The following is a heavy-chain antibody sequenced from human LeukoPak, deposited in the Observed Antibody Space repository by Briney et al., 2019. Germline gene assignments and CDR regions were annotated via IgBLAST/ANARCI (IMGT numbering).Heavy chain of an antibody. CDR1: GGSFSGYY. D-gene: IGHD3-10*01. Sequence: MSSETLSLTCAVYGGSFSGYYWSWIRQPPGKGLEWIGEINHSGSTNYNPPHKSRVTISVDTSKNQFSLKLSSVTAADTAVYYCASSLPWSELAKTYAFDIWGQGTMVTVSP. J-gene: IGHJ3*02. CDR2: INHSGST. V-gene: IGHV4-34*01. CDR3: ASSLPWSELAKTYAFDI.